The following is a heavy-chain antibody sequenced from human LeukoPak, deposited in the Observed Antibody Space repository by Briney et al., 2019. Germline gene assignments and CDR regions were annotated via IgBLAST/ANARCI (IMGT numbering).Heavy chain of an antibody. J-gene: IGHJ4*02. D-gene: IGHD3-10*01. CDR3: TSVGFGPYYFDN. Sequence: PGGSLRLSCAVSEFPSSKAWMSWVRQAPGKGLEWVGRIKSKTDGGTTDYAAPVKGRFTISRDDSKNTLYLQMNSLKTEDTAVYYCTSVGFGPYYFDNWGQGTLVTVSS. CDR1: EFPSSKAW. V-gene: IGHV3-15*01. CDR2: IKSKTDGGTT.